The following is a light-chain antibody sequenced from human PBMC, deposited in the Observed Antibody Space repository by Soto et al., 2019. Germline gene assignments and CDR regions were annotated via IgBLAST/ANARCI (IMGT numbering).Light chain of an antibody. Sequence: SVLTQPPSASGTPGQGVTISCSGSTSNIGSNYVYWYQQLPGTAPKLLIYRNNQRPSGVPDRFSGSKSGTSASLAISGLRSDDEADYFCATWDDSLNGFYVFGTGTSHRP. J-gene: IGLJ1*01. CDR3: ATWDDSLNGFYV. CDR2: RNN. CDR1: TSNIGSNY. V-gene: IGLV1-47*01.